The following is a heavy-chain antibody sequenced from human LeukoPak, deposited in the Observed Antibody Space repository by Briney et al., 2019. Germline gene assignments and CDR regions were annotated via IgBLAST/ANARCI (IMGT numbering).Heavy chain of an antibody. CDR1: GFTFRHHG. Sequence: GRSLRLSCAASGFTFRHHGMHWVRQAPGKGLEWVAVIWSDGSRKFYLDSVKDRFTISRDNSKNTLYLEMNSPRAEDTAVYFCASGSGSSSYYAFDIWGQGTMVTVSS. D-gene: IGHD3-22*01. J-gene: IGHJ3*02. CDR3: ASGSGSSSYYAFDI. V-gene: IGHV3-33*01. CDR2: IWSDGSRK.